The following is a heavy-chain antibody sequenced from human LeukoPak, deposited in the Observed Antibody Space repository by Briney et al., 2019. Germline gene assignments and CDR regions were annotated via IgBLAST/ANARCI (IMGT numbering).Heavy chain of an antibody. Sequence: PSETLSLTCTVSGDSITSYYWSWIRQPPGKGLEWNGYIYYSGSTNYNPSLKSRVTISVDTSKNQFSLKLSSVTAADTAAYYCARLSPYDSGGYYSQFDCWGQGTLVTVSS. CDR1: GDSITSYY. V-gene: IGHV4-59*08. D-gene: IGHD3-22*01. J-gene: IGHJ4*02. CDR3: ARLSPYDSGGYYSQFDC. CDR2: IYYSGST.